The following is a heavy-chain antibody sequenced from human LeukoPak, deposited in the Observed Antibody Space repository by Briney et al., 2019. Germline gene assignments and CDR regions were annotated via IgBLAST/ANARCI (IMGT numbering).Heavy chain of an antibody. D-gene: IGHD6-13*01. CDR1: GDSVSSNSAA. V-gene: IGHV6-1*01. CDR2: TYYRSKWYN. J-gene: IGHJ6*03. CDR3: ARGIAAAGYYYYYMDV. Sequence: SQTLSLTCAISGDSVSSNSAAWNWIRQSPSRGLEWLGRTYYRSKWYNDHAVSVKSRITINPDTSKNQFSLQLNSVTPEDTAVYYCARGIAAAGYYYYYMDVWGKGTTVTVSS.